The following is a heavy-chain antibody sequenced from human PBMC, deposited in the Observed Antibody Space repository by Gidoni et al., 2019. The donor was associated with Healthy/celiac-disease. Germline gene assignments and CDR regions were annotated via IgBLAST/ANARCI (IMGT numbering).Heavy chain of an antibody. CDR3: AKGPPRPYSTEAYYFDY. CDR1: GFTFSSYA. D-gene: IGHD2-21*01. Sequence: EVQLLESGGGLVQPGGSMRLSCAASGFTFSSYAMSWVRQAPGKGLEGVSAISGSGGITYYADSVKGRFTISRDNSKNTLYLQMNSLRAEDTAVYYCAKGPPRPYSTEAYYFDYWGQGTLVTVSS. CDR2: ISGSGGIT. J-gene: IGHJ4*02. V-gene: IGHV3-23*01.